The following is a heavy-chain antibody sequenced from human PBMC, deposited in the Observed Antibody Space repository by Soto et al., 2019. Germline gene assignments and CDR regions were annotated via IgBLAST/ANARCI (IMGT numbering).Heavy chain of an antibody. D-gene: IGHD5-12*01. CDR1: GLTVSTYS. CDR2: ISGSSTFI. J-gene: IGHJ4*02. CDR3: AAGVEMATINY. V-gene: IGHV3-21*01. Sequence: PGGSLRLSCAASGLTVSTYSMSWVRQAPGKGLEWVSSISGSSTFIHYADSLKGRFTISRDNAKKSLFLQMNSLRAEDTAVYFCAAGVEMATINYWGQGALVTVSS.